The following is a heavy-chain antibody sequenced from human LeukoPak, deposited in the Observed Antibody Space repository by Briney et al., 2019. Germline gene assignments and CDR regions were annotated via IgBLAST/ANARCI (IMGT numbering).Heavy chain of an antibody. D-gene: IGHD6-13*01. CDR1: GYSISSGYY. V-gene: IGHV4-38-2*02. CDR2: IYHSGST. J-gene: IGHJ4*02. CDR3: ASMIAAAGRGGFDY. Sequence: SETLSLTCTASGYSISSGYYWGWIRQPPGKGLEWIGSIYHSGSTYYNPSLKSRVTISVDTSKNQFSLKLSSVTAADTAVYYCASMIAAAGRGGFDYWGQGTLVTVSS.